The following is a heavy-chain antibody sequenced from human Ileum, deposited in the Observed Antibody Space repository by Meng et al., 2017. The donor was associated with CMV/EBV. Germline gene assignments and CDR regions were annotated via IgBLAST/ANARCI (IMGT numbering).Heavy chain of an antibody. D-gene: IGHD3-10*01. CDR2: INQDGSEK. J-gene: IGHJ5*02. CDR3: ATDQGTHGWFDP. Sequence: GESLKISCAASGFTFSDYWMSWVRQAPGKGLAWVANINQDGSEKYFADSVTGRFTISRDNAKKSIYLHMNSLRTEDTAVYYCATDQGTHGWFDPWGQGTLVTVSS. CDR1: GFTFSDYW. V-gene: IGHV3-7*01.